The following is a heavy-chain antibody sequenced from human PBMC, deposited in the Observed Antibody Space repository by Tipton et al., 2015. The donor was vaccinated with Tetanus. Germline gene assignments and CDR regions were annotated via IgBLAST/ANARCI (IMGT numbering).Heavy chain of an antibody. D-gene: IGHD2-15*01. J-gene: IGHJ6*02. V-gene: IGHV3-30*03. CDR2: VSYDGDTK. CDR3: ARELDCSGGGCYSYGLDV. Sequence: RSLRLSCAASGFIFRNFLMYWVRQAPGKGLEWVADVSYDGDTKNYADSVKGRYSISRDNSKNTVYLQMNSLRAEDTAVYYCARELDCSGGGCYSYGLDVWGQGTTVTVSS. CDR1: GFIFRNFL.